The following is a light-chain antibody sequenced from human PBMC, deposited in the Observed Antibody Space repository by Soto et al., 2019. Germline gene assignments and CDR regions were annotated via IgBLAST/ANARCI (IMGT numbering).Light chain of an antibody. V-gene: IGLV2-14*01. CDR1: SSDVGGYNY. CDR3: SSYTSSSTLYV. Sequence: SVLTQPASVSGSPGQSITISCTGTSSDVGGYNYVSWYQQHPGKAPKLMIYEVSNRPSGVSNRFSGSKSGNTASLTISGLQAEDEADYYCSSYTSSSTLYVFGTGTKDTVL. J-gene: IGLJ1*01. CDR2: EVS.